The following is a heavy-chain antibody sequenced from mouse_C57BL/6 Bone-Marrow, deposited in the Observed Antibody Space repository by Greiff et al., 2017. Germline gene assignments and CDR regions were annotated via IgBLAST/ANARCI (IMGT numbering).Heavy chain of an antibody. V-gene: IGHV1-54*01. Sequence: VQLQQSGAELVRPGTSVKVSCKASGYAFTNYLIEWVKQRPGQGLEWIGVINPGSGGTNYNEKFKGKATLTADKSSSTAYRQLSSLTSEDSAVYFCARGDWGYFDYWGQGTTLTVSS. CDR2: INPGSGGT. J-gene: IGHJ2*01. CDR1: GYAFTNYL. CDR3: ARGDWGYFDY.